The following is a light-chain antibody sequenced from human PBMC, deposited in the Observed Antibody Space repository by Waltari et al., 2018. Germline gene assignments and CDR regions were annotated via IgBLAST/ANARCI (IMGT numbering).Light chain of an antibody. CDR2: GAS. CDR3: QKYDRLPAT. CDR1: HSVSRF. J-gene: IGKJ1*01. Sequence: EIVLTQSLGTLSSSPGDRGPLSCRASHSVSRFLAWYQQIPGQPPRLLIYGASTRATGIPDRFSGSGSGTDFSLTISRLEPEDFAVYYCQKYDRLPATFGQGTKVEIK. V-gene: IGKV3-20*01.